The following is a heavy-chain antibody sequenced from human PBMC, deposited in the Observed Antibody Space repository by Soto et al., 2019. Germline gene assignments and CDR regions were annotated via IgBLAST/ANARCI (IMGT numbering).Heavy chain of an antibody. D-gene: IGHD6-19*01. V-gene: IGHV6-1*01. Sequence: QVQLQQSGPGLLKPSQTLSLTCAISGDSVSSDSAAWNWIRQSPSRGLEWLGRAYYRSKWYIEYAPSVNNRITINPDTSKNQLSLQLISVNPEDTAVYYCVRSRVFIAVTSVTNYYYYYGMDVWGQGTTVTVSS. J-gene: IGHJ6*02. CDR2: AYYRSKWYI. CDR3: VRSRVFIAVTSVTNYYYYYGMDV. CDR1: GDSVSSDSAA.